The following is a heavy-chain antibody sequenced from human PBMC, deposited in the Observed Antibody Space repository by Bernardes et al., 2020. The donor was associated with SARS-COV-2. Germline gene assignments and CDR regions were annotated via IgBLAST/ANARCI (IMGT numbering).Heavy chain of an antibody. CDR2: IIPILGIA. CDR1: GGTFSSYA. D-gene: IGHD5-12*01. Sequence: SVKVSCKASGGTFSSYAISWVRQAPGQGLEWMGRIIPILGIANYAQKFQGRVTITADKSTSTAYMELSSLRSEDTAVYYCARVLDGYNCLDYWGQGTLVTVSS. V-gene: IGHV1-69*04. J-gene: IGHJ4*02. CDR3: ARVLDGYNCLDY.